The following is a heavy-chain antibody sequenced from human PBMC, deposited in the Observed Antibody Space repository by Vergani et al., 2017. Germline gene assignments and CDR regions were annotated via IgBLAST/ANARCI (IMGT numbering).Heavy chain of an antibody. CDR2: MIGDGDTI. D-gene: IGHD3-3*01. CDR3: ERAQNCRFGVVWENWCDP. Sequence: EVELVESGGGLVQPGGSLRLSCAASGFTFNEYCMHWARQVPGKGLVWVSGMIGDGDTISYADSVKGRFTISRDNAKNTLFLQMNSLRAEDTAVYYCERAQNCRFGVVWENWCDPWGQGSLVTVAS. J-gene: IGHJ5*02. CDR1: GFTFNEYC. V-gene: IGHV3-74*01.